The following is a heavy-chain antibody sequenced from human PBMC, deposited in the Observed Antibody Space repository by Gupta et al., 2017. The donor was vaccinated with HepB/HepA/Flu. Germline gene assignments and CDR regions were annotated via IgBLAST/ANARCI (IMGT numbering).Heavy chain of an antibody. CDR3: AHIFNWGWAFDY. D-gene: IGHD7-27*01. CDR2: VYWNDDK. V-gene: IGHV2-5*01. J-gene: IGHJ4*02. CDR1: GFSLSTSGVG. Sequence: QITFKESGPTLVKPTQTLTLTCTFSGFSLSTSGVGVGWIRQPPGKALEWLALVYWNDDKRYSPSLKSRLTITKETSKNQVVLTMTNMDPVDTATYYCAHIFNWGWAFDYWGQGTLVTVSS.